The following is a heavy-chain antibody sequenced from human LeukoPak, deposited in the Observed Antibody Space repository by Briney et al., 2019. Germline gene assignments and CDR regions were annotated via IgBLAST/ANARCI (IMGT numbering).Heavy chain of an antibody. V-gene: IGHV5-51*01. CDR2: IYLGDSDT. CDR3: ARPAMVRGVIDAFDI. CDR1: GYSFTSYW. J-gene: IGHJ3*02. Sequence: GESLKISCKGSGYSFTSYWIGWVRQMPGKGLEWMGIIYLGDSDTRYSPSFQGQVTISADKSISTAYLQWSSLKASDTAMYYCARPAMVRGVIDAFDIWGQGTMVTVSS. D-gene: IGHD3-10*01.